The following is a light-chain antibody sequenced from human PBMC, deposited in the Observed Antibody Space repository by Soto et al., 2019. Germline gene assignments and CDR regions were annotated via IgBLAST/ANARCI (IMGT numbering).Light chain of an antibody. Sequence: EIVLTPSPATLSVSPGERVTLSCRAMQSVDINLAWYQQKPGQAPRLLIYGASTRATDMPGRFSGRGAGAEFTLTISSPQSEDFAVYYLQQYRSWPHTFGQGTKVDIK. CDR3: QQYRSWPHT. J-gene: IGKJ1*01. V-gene: IGKV3-15*01. CDR1: QSVDIN. CDR2: GAS.